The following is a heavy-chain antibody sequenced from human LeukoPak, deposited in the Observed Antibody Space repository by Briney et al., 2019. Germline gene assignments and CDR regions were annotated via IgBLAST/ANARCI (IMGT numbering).Heavy chain of an antibody. CDR1: GYTFTTYY. CDR3: ARGRRGEGTGTTRVAFDI. J-gene: IGHJ3*02. CDR2: INPSGGST. V-gene: IGHV1-46*01. Sequence: GASVKVSCKAAGYTFTTYYMHWVRQAPGQGLEWMGTINPSGGSTSYAQKFQGRVTMTRDTSTSTVYMELSSLRSEDTAVYYCARGRRGEGTGTTRVAFDIWGQGTMVTVSS. D-gene: IGHD1-1*01.